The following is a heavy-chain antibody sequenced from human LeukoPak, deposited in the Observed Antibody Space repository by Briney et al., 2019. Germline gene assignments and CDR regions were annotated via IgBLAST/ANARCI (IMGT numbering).Heavy chain of an antibody. CDR3: ARSPGYFAFES. CDR2: TYYSGST. CDR1: GGSFSSEYHY. V-gene: IGHV4-39*07. J-gene: IGHJ4*02. D-gene: IGHD2/OR15-2a*01. Sequence: RPSETLSLICSVSGGSFSSEYHYWGWLRQPPGKGLEWIGNTYYSGSTYCNPPLKSRVTISVDTSKSQLSLKLRSLTAADTAVYYCARSPGYFAFESWGQGTLVIVPS.